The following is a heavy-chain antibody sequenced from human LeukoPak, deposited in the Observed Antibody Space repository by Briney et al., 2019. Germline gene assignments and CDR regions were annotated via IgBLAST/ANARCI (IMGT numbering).Heavy chain of an antibody. D-gene: IGHD3-10*01. Sequence: ASVKVACKASGYTFTSYEINWVRQATGQGLGWMGWMNPNSRNTGYAQKFQSRVTMTRNTSISTAYMELSSLRSEDTAVYYCARNLWFGEPIDYWGQGTLVTVSS. J-gene: IGHJ4*02. CDR3: ARNLWFGEPIDY. CDR2: MNPNSRNT. CDR1: GYTFTSYE. V-gene: IGHV1-8*01.